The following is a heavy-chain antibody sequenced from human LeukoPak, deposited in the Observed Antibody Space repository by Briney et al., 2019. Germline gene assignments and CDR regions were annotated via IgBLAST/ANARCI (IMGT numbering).Heavy chain of an antibody. D-gene: IGHD6-13*01. CDR3: AREHGYSSSWYVDY. CDR1: GGSISSYY. Sequence: SETLSLTCTVSGGSISSYYWSWIRQPPGKGLEWIGYIYDSGSTNYNPSLKSRVTISVDTSKNQSSLKLSSVTAADTAVYYCAREHGYSSSWYVDYWGQGTLVTVSS. CDR2: IYDSGST. J-gene: IGHJ4*02. V-gene: IGHV4-59*01.